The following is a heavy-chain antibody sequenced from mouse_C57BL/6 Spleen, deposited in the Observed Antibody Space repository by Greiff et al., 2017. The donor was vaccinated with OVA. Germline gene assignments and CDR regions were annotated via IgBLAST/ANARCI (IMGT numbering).Heavy chain of an antibody. CDR1: GFTFSSYA. CDR2: ISSSGDYS. J-gene: IGHJ4*01. CDR3: TRVVGDYYAMDY. V-gene: IGHV5-9-1*02. Sequence: EVMLVESGEGLVKPGGSLKLSCAASGFTFSSYAMSWVRQTPEKRLVWFAYISSSGDYSYYADTVKGRFTISRDNARNTLSLQMSRLKSEDTAMYDSTRVVGDYYAMDYWGQGTSVTVSS.